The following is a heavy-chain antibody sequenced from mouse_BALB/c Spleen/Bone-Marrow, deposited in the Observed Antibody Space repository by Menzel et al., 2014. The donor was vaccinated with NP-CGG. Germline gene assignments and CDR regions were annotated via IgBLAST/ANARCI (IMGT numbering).Heavy chain of an antibody. CDR1: GFSLTGYG. V-gene: IGHV2-6-7*01. CDR2: IWGDGST. D-gene: IGHD4-1*01. Sequence: VKLMESGPGLVSPSQSLSITCTVSGFSLTGYGVNWVRQPPGKGLEWLGMIWGDGSTDYNSARKSRMSISKDNSKRQVFLKMNRLQTDDTGRCYCARTLGHYAMDYWGQGTSGTVSS. J-gene: IGHJ4*01. CDR3: ARTLGHYAMDY.